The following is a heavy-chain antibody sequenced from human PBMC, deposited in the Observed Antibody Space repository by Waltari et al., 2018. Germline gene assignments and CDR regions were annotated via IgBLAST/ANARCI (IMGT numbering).Heavy chain of an antibody. V-gene: IGHV3-23*01. J-gene: IGHJ4*02. CDR1: GFTFSSDA. CDR3: AKADYDFWSGLRVLDY. Sequence: EVQLLESGGGLVQPGGSLRLSCAASGFTFSSDAMSWARQAPGKGLEWVSAISGSGGSTYYADSVKGRFTISRDNSKNTLYLQMNSLRAEDTAVYYCAKADYDFWSGLRVLDYWGQGTLVTVSS. CDR2: ISGSGGST. D-gene: IGHD3-3*01.